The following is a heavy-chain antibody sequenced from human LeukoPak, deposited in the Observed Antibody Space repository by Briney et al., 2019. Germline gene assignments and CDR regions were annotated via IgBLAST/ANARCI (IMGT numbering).Heavy chain of an antibody. Sequence: ASVKVSCKASGGTFSSYAISWVRQAPGQGLEWMGGIIPIFGTANYAQKSQGRVTITTDESTSTAYMELSSLRSEDTAVYYCASGGRGYSYGFETYYYYYMDVWGKGTTVTVSS. D-gene: IGHD5-18*01. CDR2: IIPIFGTA. V-gene: IGHV1-69*05. CDR3: ASGGRGYSYGFETYYYYYMDV. J-gene: IGHJ6*03. CDR1: GGTFSSYA.